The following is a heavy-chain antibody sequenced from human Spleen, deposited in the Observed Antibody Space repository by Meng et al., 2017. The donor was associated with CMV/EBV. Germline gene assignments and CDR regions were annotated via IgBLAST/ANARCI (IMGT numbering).Heavy chain of an antibody. Sequence: GESLKISCAASGLTFSSYSMNWVRQAPGKGLEWVSSISSGSDYIYYADSLEGRFTISRDNAKMSLYLQMNSLRVEDTAVYYCARSYRTIGRRLVGMDVWGQGTTVTVSS. CDR3: ARSYRTIGRRLVGMDV. CDR2: ISSGSDYI. D-gene: IGHD6-19*01. CDR1: GLTFSSYS. J-gene: IGHJ6*02. V-gene: IGHV3-21*01.